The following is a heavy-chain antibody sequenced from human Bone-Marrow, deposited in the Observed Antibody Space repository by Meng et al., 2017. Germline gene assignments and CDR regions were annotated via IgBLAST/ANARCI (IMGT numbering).Heavy chain of an antibody. Sequence: GESLKISCAASGFTFSSYAMHWVRQAPGKGLEWVAVIWYDGSNKYYADSVKGRFTISRDNSKNTLYLQMNSLRAEDTAVYYCARADMVRGVHDAFDIWGQGTMVTVSS. CDR3: ARADMVRGVHDAFDI. CDR2: IWYDGSNK. CDR1: GFTFSSYA. J-gene: IGHJ3*02. D-gene: IGHD3-10*01. V-gene: IGHV3-33*08.